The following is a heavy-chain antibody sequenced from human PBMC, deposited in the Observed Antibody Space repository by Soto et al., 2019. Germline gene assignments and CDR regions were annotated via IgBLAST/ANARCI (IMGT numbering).Heavy chain of an antibody. CDR3: AKFKETGYYNSHFDY. V-gene: IGHV3-23*01. J-gene: IGHJ4*02. CDR2: ISGSGITT. Sequence: GGSLRLSCAASGFTFSSSAMAWVRQAPGKGLEWVSAISGSGITTNYADSVKGRFTISRDNSKNAQYLQMNSLRAEDTAVFYCAKFKETGYYNSHFDYWGQGTLVTVSS. D-gene: IGHD3-9*01. CDR1: GFTFSSSA.